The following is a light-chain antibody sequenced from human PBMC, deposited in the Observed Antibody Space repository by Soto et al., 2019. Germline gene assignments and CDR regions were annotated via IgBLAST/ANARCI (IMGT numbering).Light chain of an antibody. Sequence: EMVMTQSPATLSVSPGERATLSCRASQNLSRNLAWYQQQPGQAPRLLIYGASTRATGIPARFSGSGCGSELTLTISSLQAVDIAVYYCHQYDNCPHTFGQGTKLEIK. CDR3: HQYDNCPHT. CDR1: QNLSRN. V-gene: IGKV3-15*01. J-gene: IGKJ2*01. CDR2: GAS.